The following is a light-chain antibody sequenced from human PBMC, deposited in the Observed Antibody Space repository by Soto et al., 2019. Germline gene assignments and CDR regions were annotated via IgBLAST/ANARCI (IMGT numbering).Light chain of an antibody. CDR1: QSFSSSY. CDR3: QQLHAYPIR. Sequence: ESKLAVYRNSLSLSPGERSTLSCRASQSFSSSYLAWYQQKPGQAPGLLIYGASSGATGIPDRFSGSGSGTDFTLTISSLQPGGIAPYNCQQLHAYPIRFGQGTRLEIK. J-gene: IGKJ5*01. CDR2: GAS. V-gene: IGKV3-20*01.